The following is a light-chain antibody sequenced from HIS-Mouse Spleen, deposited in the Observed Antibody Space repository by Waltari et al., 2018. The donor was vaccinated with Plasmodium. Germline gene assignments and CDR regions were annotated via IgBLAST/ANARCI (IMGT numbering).Light chain of an antibody. V-gene: IGLV3-10*01. CDR2: EDS. Sequence: SYELTQPPSVSVSPGQTARITCSGDALPKQYADWYQPKSGQAPVLVIYEDSQRPSGIPERFSGSSSGTMATLTISGAQVEDEADYYCYSTDSSGNHRVFGGGTKLTVL. J-gene: IGLJ3*02. CDR1: ALPKQY. CDR3: YSTDSSGNHRV.